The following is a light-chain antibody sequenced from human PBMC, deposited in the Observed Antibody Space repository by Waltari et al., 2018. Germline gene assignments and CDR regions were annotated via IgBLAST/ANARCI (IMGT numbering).Light chain of an antibody. CDR1: QSISNW. J-gene: IGKJ1*01. V-gene: IGKV1-5*03. CDR2: EVS. CDR3: QQYDTFSRT. Sequence: DIQMTQSPSTLSASVGDTVTITCRASQSISNWLAWYQQKPGKAPKLLISEVSTLERGCPSRFSCGGSGTDFTLTISSLQPDDFATYFCQQYDTFSRTFGQGTRVEIK.